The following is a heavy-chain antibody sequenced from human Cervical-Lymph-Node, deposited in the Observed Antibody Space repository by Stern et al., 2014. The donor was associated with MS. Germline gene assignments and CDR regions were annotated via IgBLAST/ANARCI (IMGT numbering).Heavy chain of an antibody. Sequence: EVQLVESGAEVKKPGESLKISCKGSGYSFTSYWIGWVRQMPGKGLEWLGIIYPADSEPRYSPSFQCQVTITADKSLNTVYLQWSSLKASDTAMYYCARNDEWLQFGGPVGWFDPWGQGTLVTVSS. J-gene: IGHJ5*02. CDR1: GYSFTSYW. D-gene: IGHD5-24*01. CDR2: IYPADSEP. V-gene: IGHV5-51*01. CDR3: ARNDEWLQFGGPVGWFDP.